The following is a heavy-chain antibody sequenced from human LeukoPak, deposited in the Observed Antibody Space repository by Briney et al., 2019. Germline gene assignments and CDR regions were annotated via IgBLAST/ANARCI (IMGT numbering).Heavy chain of an antibody. V-gene: IGHV3-7*01. J-gene: IGHJ4*02. D-gene: IGHD6-19*01. Sequence: PGGSLRLSCAASGFTFISYWMTWVRQAPGKGLEWVANIKRDGSEKHYVDSVKGRFTISRDNAKNSMFLQMNSLRAEDTAVYYCARVASSGWSGNDYWGQGTLVTVSS. CDR1: GFTFISYW. CDR3: ARVASSGWSGNDY. CDR2: IKRDGSEK.